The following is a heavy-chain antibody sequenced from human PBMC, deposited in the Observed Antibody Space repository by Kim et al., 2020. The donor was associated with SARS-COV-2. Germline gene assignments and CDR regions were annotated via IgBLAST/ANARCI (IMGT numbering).Heavy chain of an antibody. V-gene: IGHV4-59*08. Sequence: SETLSLTCTVSGGSISSYYWSWIRQPPGKGLEWIGYIYYSGSTNYNPSLKSRVTISVDTSKNQFSLKLSSVTAADTAVYYCARLSALGAFDIWGQGTMVTGSS. CDR3: ARLSALGAFDI. CDR1: GGSISSYY. J-gene: IGHJ3*02. CDR2: IYYSGST. D-gene: IGHD6-13*01.